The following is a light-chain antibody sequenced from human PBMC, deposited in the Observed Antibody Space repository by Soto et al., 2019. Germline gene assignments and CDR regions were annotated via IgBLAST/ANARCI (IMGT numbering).Light chain of an antibody. J-gene: IGKJ5*01. V-gene: IGKV1-5*01. CDR1: QGISSW. CDR2: DAS. CDR3: QQYNSYSIT. Sequence: DIQMTQSPSSVSASVGDRVTITCRASQGISSWLAWYQQKPGKAPNLLIYDASSLESGVPSRFSGSGSGTEFTLTISSLQPDDFATYYCQQYNSYSITFGQGTRLEIK.